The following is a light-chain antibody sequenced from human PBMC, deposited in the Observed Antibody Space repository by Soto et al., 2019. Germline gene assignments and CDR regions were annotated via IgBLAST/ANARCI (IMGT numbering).Light chain of an antibody. CDR1: QSISSY. V-gene: IGKV1-39*01. Sequence: DIQMTQSPSSLSASIGDRVTITCRASQSISSYLNWYQQKPGKAPKLLMYAVSTLQSGVPSRFSGSGSGTDFTLTISGLQPDDFATYYCQQYSSFSWTFGQGTKGDNK. CDR2: AVS. J-gene: IGKJ1*01. CDR3: QQYSSFSWT.